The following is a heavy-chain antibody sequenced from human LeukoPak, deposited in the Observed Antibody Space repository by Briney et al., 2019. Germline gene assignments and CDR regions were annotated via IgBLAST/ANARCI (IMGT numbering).Heavy chain of an antibody. CDR1: GXTFSSSG. CDR2: ISSDGGRT. J-gene: IGHJ4*02. CDR3: ARDLWGAGDC. V-gene: IGHV3-64D*09. Sequence: GALILSFSASGXTFSSSGMHWVRQAPGKGLEYVSAISSDGGRTYYADSMKGRFIISRDNSKNTLYLQMSSLTAEDTAVYYCARDLWGAGDCWGQGTLVTVSS. D-gene: IGHD1-26*01.